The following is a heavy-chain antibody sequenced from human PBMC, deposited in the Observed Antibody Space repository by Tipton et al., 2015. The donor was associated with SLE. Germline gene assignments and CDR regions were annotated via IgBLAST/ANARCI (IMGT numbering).Heavy chain of an antibody. CDR3: AGTYYGDYVWFDP. Sequence: TLSLTCAVYGGSFSGYYWSWIRQPPGKGLEWIGEINHSGSTNYNPSLKSRFTISVDTSKNQFSLKLSSVTAADTAGYYCAGTYYGDYVWFDPWGQGILVTVSS. CDR1: GGSFSGYY. D-gene: IGHD4-17*01. J-gene: IGHJ5*02. CDR2: INHSGST. V-gene: IGHV4-34*01.